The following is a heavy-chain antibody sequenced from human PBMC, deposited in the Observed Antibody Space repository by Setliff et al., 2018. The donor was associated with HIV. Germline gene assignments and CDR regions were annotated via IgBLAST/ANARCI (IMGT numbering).Heavy chain of an antibody. CDR1: GYTFIGHY. J-gene: IGHJ6*02. CDR2: IHPHTGVT. V-gene: IGHV1-2*02. Sequence: GASVKVSCKASGYTFIGHYMHWVRQAPGQGLEWMGNIHPHTGVTRYAEEFQGRVTMTRDTSISTIYMELSRLRSDDTAVYYCARDVRDGFEEWFSTLDDGMDVWGQGTTVTVSS. D-gene: IGHD3-3*01. CDR3: ARDVRDGFEEWFSTLDDGMDV.